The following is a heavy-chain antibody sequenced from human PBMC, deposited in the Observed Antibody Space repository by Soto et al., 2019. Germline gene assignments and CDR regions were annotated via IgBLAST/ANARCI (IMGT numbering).Heavy chain of an antibody. CDR1: GFTFSNYG. CDR2: ISYDEVNI. V-gene: IGHV3-30*03. D-gene: IGHD4-17*01. Sequence: QVQLVESGGGVVQPGKSLRLACVASGFTFSNYGMHWVRQAPGEGLEWVAVISYDEVNIYYADSVKGRFTISRDNSKNTLYLQMNSLRPEDTAVYFCARSGTTVPTFWYFDLWGRGTLVTVSS. J-gene: IGHJ2*01. CDR3: ARSGTTVPTFWYFDL.